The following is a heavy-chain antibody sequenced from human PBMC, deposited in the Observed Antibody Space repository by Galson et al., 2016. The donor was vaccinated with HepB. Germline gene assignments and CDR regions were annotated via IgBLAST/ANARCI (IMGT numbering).Heavy chain of an antibody. D-gene: IGHD3-22*01. CDR3: ASHSDHSSGYYYGMDV. CDR2: ISGSGSGGTT. CDR1: GFTFSIYD. J-gene: IGHJ6*02. Sequence: SLRLSCAASGFTFSIYDMSWVRQAPGKGLEWVSTISGSGSGGTTYYADSVQGRFTISRDNSKNTLYLQMNSLRAEDTAVYYCASHSDHSSGYYYGMDVWGQGTTVTVSS. V-gene: IGHV3-23*01.